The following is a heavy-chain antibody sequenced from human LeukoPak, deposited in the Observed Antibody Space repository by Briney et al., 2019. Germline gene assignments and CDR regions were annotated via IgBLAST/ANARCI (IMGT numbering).Heavy chain of an antibody. V-gene: IGHV1-69*13. Sequence: SVKVSCKASGGTFSSYAIGWVRQAPGQGLEWMGGIIPIFGTANYAQKFQGRVTITADESTSTAYMELSSLRSEDTAVYYCALPEKGLDYYDSSGRFDYWGQGTLVTVSS. D-gene: IGHD3-22*01. CDR2: IIPIFGTA. CDR3: ALPEKGLDYYDSSGRFDY. CDR1: GGTFSSYA. J-gene: IGHJ4*02.